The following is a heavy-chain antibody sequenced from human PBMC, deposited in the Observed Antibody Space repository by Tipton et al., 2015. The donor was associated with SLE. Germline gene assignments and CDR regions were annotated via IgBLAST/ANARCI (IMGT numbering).Heavy chain of an antibody. Sequence: SLRLSCAASGFTFSSYEMNWVRQAPGKGLEWVSYISSGGYTIYYADSVKGRFTISRDNAKNSLYLQMNSLRAEDTALYYCAREGVSSPDYWGQGTLVTVSS. D-gene: IGHD6-13*01. J-gene: IGHJ4*02. CDR2: ISSGGYTI. CDR3: AREGVSSPDY. CDR1: GFTFSSYE. V-gene: IGHV3-48*03.